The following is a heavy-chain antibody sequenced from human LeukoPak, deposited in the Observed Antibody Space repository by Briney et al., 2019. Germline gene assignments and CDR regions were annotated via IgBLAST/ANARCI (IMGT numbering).Heavy chain of an antibody. D-gene: IGHD6-19*01. CDR2: SSGDEDSI. Sequence: GGSLRLSCAASGLTFKILATSWVRQAPGKGLEWLAVSSGDEDSIHYADSVRGHFVISTDNSENTSYLHMNSLRAEDTAVYYCTIDLMTGFSSGWHFAYWGQGTLVTVSS. CDR3: TIDLMTGFSSGWHFAY. V-gene: IGHV3-23*01. CDR1: GLTFKILA. J-gene: IGHJ4*02.